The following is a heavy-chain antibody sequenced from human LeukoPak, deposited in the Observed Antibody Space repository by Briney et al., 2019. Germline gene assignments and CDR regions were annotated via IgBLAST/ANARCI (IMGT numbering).Heavy chain of an antibody. Sequence: ASVKVPCKASGYPFSSYDINWVRQAPGQGLEWMGWMNTDSGNIAYAQNFQGRVTITRDTSVTTAYMELTNLRSADTAVYYCARGRSGLSLEGVYYYYMDVWGQGTTVTVSS. D-gene: IGHD3-3*01. V-gene: IGHV1-8*01. J-gene: IGHJ6*03. CDR2: MNTDSGNI. CDR1: GYPFSSYD. CDR3: ARGRSGLSLEGVYYYYMDV.